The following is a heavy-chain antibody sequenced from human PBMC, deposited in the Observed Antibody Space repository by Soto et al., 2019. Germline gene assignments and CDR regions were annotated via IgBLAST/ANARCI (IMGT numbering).Heavy chain of an antibody. V-gene: IGHV1-2*02. D-gene: IGHD3-3*01. CDR3: ASGGGVGVAGSAAFDM. CDR2: INPATGAA. CDR1: GYPVTAYY. J-gene: IGHJ3*02. Sequence: QLHLVQSGAVVKKPGASVTVSCSASGYPVTAYYMHWVRQAPGRGLEWMGGINPATGAAKYTQTFQGRVTMAGATSTSTVFMELSGLTSEDTAVFYCASGGGVGVAGSAAFDMWGQGTLVTVSS.